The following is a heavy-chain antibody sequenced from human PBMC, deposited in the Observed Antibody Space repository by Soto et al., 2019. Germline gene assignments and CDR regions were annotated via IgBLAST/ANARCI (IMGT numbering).Heavy chain of an antibody. CDR2: ISGSGGST. Sequence: GSLRLSCAASVLTCSTYAMSWVRQAPGKGLEWVSGISGSGGSTYYADSVKGRFTISRDNSKNMLYLQMNSLRAEDTAVYYCAKRLTTVTTVFDYWGQGTLVTVSS. J-gene: IGHJ4*02. CDR3: AKRLTTVTTVFDY. V-gene: IGHV3-23*01. D-gene: IGHD4-17*01. CDR1: VLTCSTYA.